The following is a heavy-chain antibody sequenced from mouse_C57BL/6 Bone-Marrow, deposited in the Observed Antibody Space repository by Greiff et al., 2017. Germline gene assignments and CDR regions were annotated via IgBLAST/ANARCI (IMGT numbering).Heavy chain of an antibody. CDR1: GYSFTGYY. J-gene: IGHJ2*01. Sequence: VQLKQSGPELVKPGASVKISCKASGYSFTGYYMNWVKQSPEKSLEWIGEINPSTGGTTYNQKFKAKATLTVDKSSSTAYLQLKSLTSEDSAVYYCARRGTPTVLDYWGQGTTLTVSS. CDR2: INPSTGGT. D-gene: IGHD1-1*01. V-gene: IGHV1-42*01. CDR3: ARRGTPTVLDY.